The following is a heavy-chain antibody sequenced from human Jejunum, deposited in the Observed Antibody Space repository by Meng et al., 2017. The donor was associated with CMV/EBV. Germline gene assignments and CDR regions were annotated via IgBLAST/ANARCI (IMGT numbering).Heavy chain of an antibody. J-gene: IGHJ5*02. CDR2: IYWNDDK. CDR1: TTGGG. V-gene: IGHV2-5*01. D-gene: IGHD3-3*01. CDR3: AHSPPFSIFGVVNQPLFDP. Sequence: TTGGGVGWIRQPQGKALEWLAVIYWNDDKSYSPSLKSRLTITKDTSKNQVVLTMTNMDPVDTATYYCAHSPPFSIFGVVNQPLFDPWGQGTLVTVSS.